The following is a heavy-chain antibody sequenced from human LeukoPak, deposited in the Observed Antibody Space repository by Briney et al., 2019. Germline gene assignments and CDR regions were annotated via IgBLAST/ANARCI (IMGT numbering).Heavy chain of an antibody. Sequence: KPSETLSLTCAVYGGSFSGYYWSWIRQPPGKGLEWIGEINHSGSTNYNPSLKSRVTISVDTSKNQFSLKLSSVTAADTAVYYCARGHFGGRSGGSCYRYWGQGTLVTVS. D-gene: IGHD2-15*01. CDR2: INHSGST. V-gene: IGHV4-34*01. CDR3: ARGHFGGRSGGSCYRY. CDR1: GGSFSGYY. J-gene: IGHJ4*02.